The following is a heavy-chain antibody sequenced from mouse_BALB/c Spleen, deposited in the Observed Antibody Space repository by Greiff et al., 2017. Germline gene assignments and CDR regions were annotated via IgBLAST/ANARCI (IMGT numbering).Heavy chain of an antibody. CDR1: GYTFTSYV. CDR3: ARSGYYYAMDY. CDR2: INPYNDGT. J-gene: IGHJ4*01. D-gene: IGHD1-3*01. Sequence: VQLQQSGPELVKPGASVKMSCKASGYTFTSYVMHWVKQKPGQGLEWIGYINPYNDGTKYNEKFKGKATLTLDKSSSTAYMELSSLTSEDSAVYYCARSGYYYAMDYWGQGTSVTVSS. V-gene: IGHV1-14*01.